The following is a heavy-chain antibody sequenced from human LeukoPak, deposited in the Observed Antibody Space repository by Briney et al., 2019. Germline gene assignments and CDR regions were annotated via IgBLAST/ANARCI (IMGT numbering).Heavy chain of an antibody. Sequence: PGGSLRLSCAASGFTFSSYGMHWVRQAPGKGLEWVAVISYDGSNKYYADSVKGRFTISRDNSKNTLYLQMNSLRAEDTAVYYCAKVGWVAGLRDTRDHWGQGTLVTVSS. CDR1: GFTFSSYG. CDR2: ISYDGSNK. V-gene: IGHV3-30*18. CDR3: AKVGWVAGLRDTRDH. D-gene: IGHD2-15*01. J-gene: IGHJ4*02.